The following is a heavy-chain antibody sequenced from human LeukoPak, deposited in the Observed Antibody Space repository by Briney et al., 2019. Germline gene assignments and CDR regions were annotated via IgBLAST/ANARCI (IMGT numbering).Heavy chain of an antibody. V-gene: IGHV3-30*04. CDR3: AGDAAYYYGSGSFLGY. Sequence: GGSLRLPCAASGFTFSNYAMHWVRQAPGKGLEWVAVIAFDGSNKYFADSVRGRFTLSRDNSKNTLYLQMNSLRAEDTAVYYCAGDAAYYYGSGSFLGYWGQGTLVTVSS. CDR2: IAFDGSNK. CDR1: GFTFSNYA. D-gene: IGHD3-10*01. J-gene: IGHJ4*02.